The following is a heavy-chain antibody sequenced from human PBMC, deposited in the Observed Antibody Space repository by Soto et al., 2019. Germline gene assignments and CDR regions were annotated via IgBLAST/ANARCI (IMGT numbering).Heavy chain of an antibody. CDR2: VNPSGGST. CDR3: ARALTVTTGSDAFDI. D-gene: IGHD4-17*01. J-gene: IGHJ3*02. V-gene: IGHV1-46*03. CDR1: GYTFTNYY. Sequence: QVQLVQSGAEVKKPGASVKVSCKASGYTFTNYYMHWVRQAPGQGLEWMGIVNPSGGSTSYAQKFQGRVTMTRDTSTSTVYMELSSLRSEDTAVYYCARALTVTTGSDAFDIWGQGTMVTVSS.